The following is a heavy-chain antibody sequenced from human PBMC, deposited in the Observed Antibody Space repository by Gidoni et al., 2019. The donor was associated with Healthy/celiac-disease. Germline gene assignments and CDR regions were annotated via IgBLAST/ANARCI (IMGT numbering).Heavy chain of an antibody. CDR3: AREVRPYDSSSPDWYFDL. V-gene: IGHV3-11*06. Sequence: GESGGGLVKPGGSLRLSCAASGFTFSDYYMSWIRQAPGKGLEWVSYISSSSSYTNYADSVKGRFTISRDNAKNSLYLQMNSLRAEDTAVYYCAREVRPYDSSSPDWYFDLWGRGTLVTVSS. CDR2: ISSSSSYT. CDR1: GFTFSDYY. D-gene: IGHD3-22*01. J-gene: IGHJ2*01.